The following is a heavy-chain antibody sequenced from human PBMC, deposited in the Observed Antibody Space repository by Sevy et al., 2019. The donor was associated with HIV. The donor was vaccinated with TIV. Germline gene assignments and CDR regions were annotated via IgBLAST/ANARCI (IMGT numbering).Heavy chain of an antibody. J-gene: IGHJ1*01. CDR3: ASLYAYYGSGSYYIEYFQH. V-gene: IGHV1-69*06. D-gene: IGHD3-10*01. CDR1: GGTFSSYA. CDR2: IIPIFGTA. Sequence: ASLKVSCKASGGTFSSYAISWVRQAPGQGLEWMGGIIPIFGTANYAQKFQGRVTITADKSTSTAYMELSSLRSEDTAVYYCASLYAYYGSGSYYIEYFQHWGQGTLVTVSS.